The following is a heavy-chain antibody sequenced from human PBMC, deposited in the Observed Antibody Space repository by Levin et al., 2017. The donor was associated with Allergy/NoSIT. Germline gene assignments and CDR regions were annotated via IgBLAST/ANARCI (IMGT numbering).Heavy chain of an antibody. CDR2: IYPGDSDT. D-gene: IGHD1-1*01. CDR3: ARRGTRDYYYYMDV. Sequence: GESLKISCQGSGYSFTSYWIGWVRQMPGKGLEWMGIIYPGDSDTRYSPSFQGQVTISSAKSISTAYLQWSSLKASDTAIYYCARRGTRDYYYYMDVWGKGTTVTVSS. V-gene: IGHV5-51*01. J-gene: IGHJ6*03. CDR1: GYSFTSYW.